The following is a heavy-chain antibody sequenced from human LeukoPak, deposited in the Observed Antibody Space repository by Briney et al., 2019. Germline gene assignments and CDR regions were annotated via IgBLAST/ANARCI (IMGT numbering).Heavy chain of an antibody. J-gene: IGHJ3*02. Sequence: GGSLRLSCAASGFTFDDYGMSWVRQAPGKGLEWVSGINWNGGSTGYADSVKGRFTISRDNAKNSLYLQMNSVRAEDTALYYCARDIDVQVAYCGGDCYPLGAFDIWGQGTMVTVSS. V-gene: IGHV3-20*04. D-gene: IGHD2-21*02. CDR1: GFTFDDYG. CDR2: INWNGGST. CDR3: ARDIDVQVAYCGGDCYPLGAFDI.